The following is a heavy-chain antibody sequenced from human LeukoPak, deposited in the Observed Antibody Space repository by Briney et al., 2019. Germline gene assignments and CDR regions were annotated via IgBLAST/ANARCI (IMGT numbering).Heavy chain of an antibody. Sequence: PGGSLRLSCAASGFTFSSYAMSWVRQAPGKGLEWVSAISGSGGSTYYADSVKGRFTISRDNSKNTLYLQMNSLRAEDTAVYYCAKSPIAVAKYYYYYYMDVWGKGTTVTVSS. D-gene: IGHD6-13*01. CDR2: ISGSGGST. CDR3: AKSPIAVAKYYYYYYMDV. CDR1: GFTFSSYA. V-gene: IGHV3-23*01. J-gene: IGHJ6*03.